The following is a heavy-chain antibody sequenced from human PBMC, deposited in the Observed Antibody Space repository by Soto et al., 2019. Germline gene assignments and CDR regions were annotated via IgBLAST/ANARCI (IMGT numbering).Heavy chain of an antibody. Sequence: GGSLRLSCAASGFTFSSYAMSWFRQAPGKGLEWVSSISVSGGSTYYAGSVKGRFTISRDNSKSTLFLHMNNLRAEATAVYYCAKAAGSDYYPVDYWGQGTLVTVSS. CDR3: AKAAGSDYYPVDY. CDR1: GFTFSSYA. CDR2: ISVSGGST. D-gene: IGHD3-22*01. J-gene: IGHJ4*02. V-gene: IGHV3-23*01.